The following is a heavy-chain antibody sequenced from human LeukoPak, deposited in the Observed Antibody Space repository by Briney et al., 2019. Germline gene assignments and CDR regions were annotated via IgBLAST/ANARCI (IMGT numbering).Heavy chain of an antibody. CDR1: GYTFTSYD. CDR3: ASDYYYDSSGYLKGAFDI. CDR2: MNPNSGNT. V-gene: IGHV1-8*01. D-gene: IGHD3-22*01. J-gene: IGHJ3*02. Sequence: ASVKVSCKASGYTFTSYDINWGRQATGQGLEWMGWMNPNSGNTGYAQKFQGRVAMTRNTSISTAYMELSSLRSEDTAVYYCASDYYYDSSGYLKGAFDIWGQGTMVTVSS.